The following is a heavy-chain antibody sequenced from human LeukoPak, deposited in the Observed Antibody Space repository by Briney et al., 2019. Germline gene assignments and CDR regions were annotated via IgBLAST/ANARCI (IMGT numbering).Heavy chain of an antibody. CDR1: GFTFSDYW. D-gene: IGHD6-13*01. V-gene: IGHV3-7*03. CDR3: AKRGYSSSWSNFDY. J-gene: IGHJ4*02. Sequence: PGGSLRLSCAASGFTFSDYWMHWVRQAPGKGLEWVANIKQDGSAKYYVDSVKGRFTISRDNSKNTLYLQMISLRAEDTAVYYCAKRGYSSSWSNFDYWGQGTLVTVSS. CDR2: IKQDGSAK.